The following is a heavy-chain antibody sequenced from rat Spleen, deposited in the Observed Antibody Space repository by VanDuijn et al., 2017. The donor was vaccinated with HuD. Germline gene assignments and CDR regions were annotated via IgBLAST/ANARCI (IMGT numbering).Heavy chain of an antibody. CDR1: GFTFNDYW. CDR3: ARHEDYGGYSRDYFGY. J-gene: IGHJ2*01. D-gene: IGHD1-11*01. Sequence: EVQLVESGGGLVQPGRSLKLSCVASGFTFNDYWMTWIRQSPGKGLEWIASISNTGGNTYYGDSVKGRFTISRDNAKTTLYLQMNSLRSEDTATYYCARHEDYGGYSRDYFGYWGQGVMVTVSS. V-gene: IGHV5-31*01. CDR2: ISNTGGNT.